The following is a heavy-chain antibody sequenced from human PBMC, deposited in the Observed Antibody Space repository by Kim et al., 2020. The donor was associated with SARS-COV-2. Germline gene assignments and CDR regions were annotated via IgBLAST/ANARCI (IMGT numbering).Heavy chain of an antibody. D-gene: IGHD3-10*01. Sequence: PSLRSRVTISVDTSKNQFSLKLSSVSAADTAVYYFARGTSYYGSGSYVVYWGQGTLVTVSS. V-gene: IGHV4-34*01. CDR3: ARGTSYYGSGSYVVY. J-gene: IGHJ4*02.